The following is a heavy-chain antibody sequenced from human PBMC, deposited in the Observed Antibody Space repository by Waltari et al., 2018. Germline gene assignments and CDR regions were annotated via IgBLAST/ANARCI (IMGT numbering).Heavy chain of an antibody. J-gene: IGHJ2*01. V-gene: IGHV3-7*01. CDR1: GFIFRTYE. D-gene: IGHD6-25*01. Sequence: EVQLVESGGGLVQPGGSLKLPCAASGFIFRTYERSWVRQAPGKGLEWVASIKQDGSETYFVDSLKGRFTISRDNTENSMYLQMDSLRAEDTAHYYCARDSLATGYWYFDQWGRGTLVTVSS. CDR3: ARDSLATGYWYFDQ. CDR2: IKQDGSET.